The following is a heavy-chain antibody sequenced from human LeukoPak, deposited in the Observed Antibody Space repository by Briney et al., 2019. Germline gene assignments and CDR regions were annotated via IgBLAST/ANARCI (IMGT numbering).Heavy chain of an antibody. V-gene: IGHV3-23*01. D-gene: IGHD3-22*01. CDR3: AKDYYEISGSRYDF. CDR1: GFAFSSYA. J-gene: IGHJ4*02. Sequence: GGSLRLSCAASGFAFSSYAMSWVRQAPGKGLEWVSAISGSGGDTWYADSVRGRFTISRDNSKNTLYMQVNSLRAEDTAVYYCAKDYYEISGSRYDFWGQGTLVTVSS. CDR2: ISGSGGDT.